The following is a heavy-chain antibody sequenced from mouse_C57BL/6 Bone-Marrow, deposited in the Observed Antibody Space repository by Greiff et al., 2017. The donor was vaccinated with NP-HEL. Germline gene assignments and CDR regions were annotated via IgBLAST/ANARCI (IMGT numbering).Heavy chain of an antibody. V-gene: IGHV1-62-2*01. CDR2: FYPGSGSI. CDR1: GYTFTEYT. Sequence: QVQLQQSGAELVKPGASVKLSCKASGYTFTEYTIHWVKQRSGQGLEWIGWFYPGSGSIKYNEGCKDKATLTADKSSSTVYLALSRLTSEASAVYFCARHEDSYYGSSYYAMDYWGQGTSVTVSS. CDR3: ARHEDSYYGSSYYAMDY. D-gene: IGHD1-1*01. J-gene: IGHJ4*01.